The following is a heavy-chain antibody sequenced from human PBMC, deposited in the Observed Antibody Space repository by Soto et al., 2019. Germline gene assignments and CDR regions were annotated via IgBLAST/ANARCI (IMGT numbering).Heavy chain of an antibody. V-gene: IGHV4-39*01. Sequence: SETLSLTCTVSGGSISSSSYYWGWIRQPPGKGLEWIGSIYYSGSTYYNPSLKSRVTISVDTSRNQFSLQLSSVTAADTAVYYCARHVLFMVRGVSNLDYWGQGTLVTVSS. CDR1: GGSISSSSYY. D-gene: IGHD3-10*01. J-gene: IGHJ4*02. CDR3: ARHVLFMVRGVSNLDY. CDR2: IYYSGST.